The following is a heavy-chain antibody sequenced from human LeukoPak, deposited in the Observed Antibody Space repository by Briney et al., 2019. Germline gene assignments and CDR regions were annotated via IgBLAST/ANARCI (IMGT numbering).Heavy chain of an antibody. J-gene: IGHJ4*02. CDR1: GGSISSSYYY. Sequence: SETLSLTCTVSGGSISSSYYYWGWIRQPPGKWLEWIGSIFYSGSTYYNPSLKSRVTISLDTSKNQFSLRLSSVTAADTAVYYCARHSAVTTFIFDYWGQGTLVTVSS. CDR3: ARHSAVTTFIFDY. CDR2: IFYSGST. V-gene: IGHV4-39*01. D-gene: IGHD4-17*01.